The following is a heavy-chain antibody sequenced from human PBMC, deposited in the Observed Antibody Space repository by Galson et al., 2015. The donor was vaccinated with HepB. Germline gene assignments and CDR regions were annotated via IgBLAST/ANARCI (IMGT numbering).Heavy chain of an antibody. V-gene: IGHV1-18*04. Sequence: SVKVSCKASGYTFTSYGISWVRQAPGQGLEWMGWISAYNGNTNYVEDLQGRVTMTTDTSTSTAYMGLRSLRSDDTALYYCARDAIPRTTSSPWPWFDPWGQGTLVTVSS. CDR1: GYTFTSYG. CDR2: ISAYNGNT. CDR3: ARDAIPRTTSSPWPWFDP. D-gene: IGHD6-6*01. J-gene: IGHJ5*02.